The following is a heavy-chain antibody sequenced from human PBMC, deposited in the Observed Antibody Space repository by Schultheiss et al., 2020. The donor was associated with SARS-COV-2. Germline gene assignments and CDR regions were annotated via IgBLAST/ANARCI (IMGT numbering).Heavy chain of an antibody. V-gene: IGHV4-59*12. D-gene: IGHD5-18*01. CDR2: IYYSGST. CDR1: GGSISSYY. Sequence: SETLSLSCTVSGGSISSYYWSWIRQPPGKGLEWIGYIYYSGSTNYNPSLKSRVTISVDKSKNQFSLKLSSVTAADTAVYYCARSPEGYSSNDYWGQGTLVTVSS. J-gene: IGHJ4*02. CDR3: ARSPEGYSSNDY.